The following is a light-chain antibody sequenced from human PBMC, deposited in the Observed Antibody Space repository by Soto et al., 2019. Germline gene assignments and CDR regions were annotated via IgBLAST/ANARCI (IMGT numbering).Light chain of an antibody. J-gene: IGLJ2*01. CDR2: NVN. CDR1: SSDVGGYNY. CDR3: SSYRSSSVI. Sequence: SALTQPASVSGSPGQSITISCTGTSSDVGGYNYVSWYQQHPGKAPKLIIYNVNNRPSGVSNRFSGSKSGNTASLTIFGLQAEDEADYYCSSYRSSSVIFGGGTKLTVL. V-gene: IGLV2-14*03.